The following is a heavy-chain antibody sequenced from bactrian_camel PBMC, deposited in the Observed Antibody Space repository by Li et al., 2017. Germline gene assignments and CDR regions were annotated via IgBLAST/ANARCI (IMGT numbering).Heavy chain of an antibody. V-gene: IGHV3S54*01. CDR1: IDYSTTLC. CDR2: IYTGGGST. D-gene: IGHD3*01. J-gene: IGHJ4*01. Sequence: QVQLVESGGGSARAGGRLTLSCAAAIDYSTTLCMAWFRQVPGKEREAVAAIYTGGGSTFYADSVKGRFTIVLGSGRNTMDLQMNDLKPEDTAMYYCVAMAAREGHKASRGLCDTDGISFQGQGTQVTVSS.